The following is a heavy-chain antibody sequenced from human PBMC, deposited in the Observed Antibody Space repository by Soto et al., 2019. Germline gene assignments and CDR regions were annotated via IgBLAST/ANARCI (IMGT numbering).Heavy chain of an antibody. CDR1: GGSFSGYY. CDR2: INHRGSI. CDR3: ARGSMMRITASRGRDYYYHGLDV. J-gene: IGHJ6*02. V-gene: IGHV4-34*01. Sequence: QVQLQQWGAGLVKPSETLSLNCAVYGGSFSGYYWSWIRQPPGKGLELIGEINHRGSINYNPSLKGRVTMSVDTSKNQFPLKLNSGPAADTAVFYCARGSMMRITASRGRDYYYHGLDVWGQGNAVTVS. D-gene: IGHD2-15*01.